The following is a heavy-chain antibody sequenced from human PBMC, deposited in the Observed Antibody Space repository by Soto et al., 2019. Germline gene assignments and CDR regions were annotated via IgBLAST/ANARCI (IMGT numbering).Heavy chain of an antibody. J-gene: IGHJ4*02. CDR3: ATGLGYCSSTSCYVGY. V-gene: IGHV1-24*01. CDR1: GYTLTELS. Sequence: ASVKVSCKVSGYTLTELSMHWVRQAPGKGLEWMGGFDPEDGETIYAQKFQGRVTMTEDTSTDTAYMELSSLRTEDTAVYYCATGLGYCSSTSCYVGYWGQGTLVTVS. D-gene: IGHD2-2*01. CDR2: FDPEDGET.